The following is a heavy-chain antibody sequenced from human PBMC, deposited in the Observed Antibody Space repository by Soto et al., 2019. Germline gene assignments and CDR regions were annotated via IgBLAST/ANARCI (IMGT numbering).Heavy chain of an antibody. Sequence: EVQLVESGGGLVKPGGSLRLSCAASGFTFSSHNMNWVRQAPGKGLEWVSCISGSSSYIFYADSVKGRFTISRDNAKNSLDLKMDSLRVEDTAVYYCARPDYGDYVRGAFEIGGQGTMVTVSS. V-gene: IGHV3-21*01. CDR3: ARPDYGDYVRGAFEI. J-gene: IGHJ3*02. CDR2: ISGSSSYI. CDR1: GFTFSSHN. D-gene: IGHD4-17*01.